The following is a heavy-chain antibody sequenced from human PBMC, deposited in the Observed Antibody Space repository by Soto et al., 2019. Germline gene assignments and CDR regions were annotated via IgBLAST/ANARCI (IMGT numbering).Heavy chain of an antibody. CDR3: ASGVVVPAAIGGYYYYGMDV. Sequence: QVQLQESGPGLVKPSQTLSLTCTVSGGSISSGGYYWSWIRQHPGKGLEWIGYIYYSGSTYYNPSLTCRFTISVDTSKNQCSLKLSSVTAAYTAVYYCASGVVVPAAIGGYYYYGMDVWGQGTTVTVSS. V-gene: IGHV4-31*03. CDR1: GGSISSGGYY. CDR2: IYYSGST. J-gene: IGHJ6*02. D-gene: IGHD2-2*01.